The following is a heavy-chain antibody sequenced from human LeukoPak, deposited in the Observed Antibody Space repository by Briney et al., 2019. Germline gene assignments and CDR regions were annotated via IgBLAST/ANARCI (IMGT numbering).Heavy chain of an antibody. CDR1: GFTFSSYA. J-gene: IGHJ4*02. Sequence: PGGSLRLSCAASGFTFSSYAMSWVRQAPGKGLEWVSAISGSGGSIYYADSVKGRFTISRDNSKNTLYLQMNSLRAEDTAVYYCAKDPSGNYYDSSPFDYWGQGTLVTVSS. CDR2: ISGSGGSI. CDR3: AKDPSGNYYDSSPFDY. V-gene: IGHV3-23*01. D-gene: IGHD3-22*01.